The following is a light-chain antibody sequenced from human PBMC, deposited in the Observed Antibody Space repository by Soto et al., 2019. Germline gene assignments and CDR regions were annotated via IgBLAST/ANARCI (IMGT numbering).Light chain of an antibody. Sequence: DIQLTQSPSFLSASVGDRVTITCRASQGISSYLAWYQQKPGKAPKLLIYAASTLQSGVPSRFSGSGSGTDFTLTISSLQPEDFATYYCQQSYSTPRTFGQGTGGYQ. J-gene: IGKJ1*01. CDR3: QQSYSTPRT. CDR1: QGISSY. CDR2: AAS. V-gene: IGKV1-39*01.